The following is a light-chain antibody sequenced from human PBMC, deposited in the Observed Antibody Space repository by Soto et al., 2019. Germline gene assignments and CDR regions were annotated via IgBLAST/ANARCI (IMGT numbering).Light chain of an antibody. CDR2: GAS. CDR1: QSVSSSS. V-gene: IGKV3-20*01. Sequence: ENVLTQSPGTLSLSPGERATLSCRASQSVSSSSLAWYQQKPGQAPRLLLYGASSRATGIPDRFSGSGSGTDFTLTISRLEPEDFTVYYCQQYGSSPRTFGQGTKVEIK. CDR3: QQYGSSPRT. J-gene: IGKJ1*01.